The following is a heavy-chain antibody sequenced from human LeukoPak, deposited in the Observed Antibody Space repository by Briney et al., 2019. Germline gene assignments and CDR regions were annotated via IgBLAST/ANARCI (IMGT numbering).Heavy chain of an antibody. CDR2: IYYSGST. D-gene: IGHD2-2*02. CDR3: ARQYSTSWFTPAFDI. J-gene: IGHJ3*02. Sequence: SETLSLTCTVSGGSISSFYWSWIRQPPGKGLEWIGYIYYSGSTNYNPSLKSRVTISVDTSMNQFSLKLDSMTAADTAVYYCARQYSTSWFTPAFDIWGQGKMVTVSS. V-gene: IGHV4-59*08. CDR1: GGSISSFY.